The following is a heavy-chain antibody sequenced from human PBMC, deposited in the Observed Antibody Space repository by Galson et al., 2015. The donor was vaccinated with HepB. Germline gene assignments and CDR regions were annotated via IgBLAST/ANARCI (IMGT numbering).Heavy chain of an antibody. D-gene: IGHD4-11*01. CDR2: ISGSGGRT. J-gene: IGHJ4*02. Sequence: SLRLSCAASGFTLSSYAMSWVRQAPGKGLEWVSAISGSGGRTYYADSVKGRFTISRDNSKNTLYLQMNSLRAEDTAIYYCAKNEDFYSEPDHFDHWGQGTLVTVSS. CDR3: AKNEDFYSEPDHFDH. CDR1: GFTLSSYA. V-gene: IGHV3-23*01.